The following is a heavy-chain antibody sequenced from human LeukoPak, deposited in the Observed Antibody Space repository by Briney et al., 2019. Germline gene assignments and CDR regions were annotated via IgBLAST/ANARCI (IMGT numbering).Heavy chain of an antibody. D-gene: IGHD6-19*01. CDR2: ISYDGSNK. CDR3: AKDEVGSSGWCFDY. V-gene: IGHV3-30*18. Sequence: GRSLRLSCAASGFTFSSYGMHWVRQAPGKGLEWVAVISYDGSNKYYADSVKGRFTISRDNSKNTLYLQMNSLRAEDTAVYYCAKDEVGSSGWCFDYWGQGTLVTVSS. CDR1: GFTFSSYG. J-gene: IGHJ4*02.